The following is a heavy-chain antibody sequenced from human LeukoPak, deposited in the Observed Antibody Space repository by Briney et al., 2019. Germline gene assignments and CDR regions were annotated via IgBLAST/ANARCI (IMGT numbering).Heavy chain of an antibody. D-gene: IGHD3-10*01. Sequence: GASVKVSCKVSGYTLTELSMHWVRQAPGKGLEWMGGFDPEDGETIYAQKFQGRVTITADESTSTAYMELSSLRSGDTAVYYCARSKGFGELSWFDPWGQGTLVTVSS. J-gene: IGHJ5*02. CDR1: GYTLTELS. CDR3: ARSKGFGELSWFDP. V-gene: IGHV1-24*01. CDR2: FDPEDGET.